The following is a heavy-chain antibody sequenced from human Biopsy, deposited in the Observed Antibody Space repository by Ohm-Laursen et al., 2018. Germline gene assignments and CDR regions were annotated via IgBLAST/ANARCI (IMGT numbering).Heavy chain of an antibody. CDR1: GFIFCDYA. CDR3: ARGRTGG. CDR2: INWNSDNL. D-gene: IGHD1/OR15-1a*01. J-gene: IGHJ4*02. Sequence: SLRLSCAASGFIFCDYAMHWVRQAPGKGLEWVSGINWNSDNLGYVGPVKGRFTISRDDAKNSLYLQMNSLRAEDTAVYYCARGRTGGWGQGTLVTVSS. V-gene: IGHV3-9*01.